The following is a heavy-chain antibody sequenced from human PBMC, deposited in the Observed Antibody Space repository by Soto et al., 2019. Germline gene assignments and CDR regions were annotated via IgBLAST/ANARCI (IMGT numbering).Heavy chain of an antibody. CDR1: GFTFSSYS. D-gene: IGHD2-8*01. J-gene: IGHJ4*02. CDR2: IGGTSGHI. Sequence: GGSLRLSCAASGFTFSSYSMVWVRQAPEKGLEWVSSIGGTSGHIYYADSLKGRFTISRDNAKNSLYLQMNSLRVEDTAVYYCARTNGAYSNYFDDWGQGTLVTVSS. V-gene: IGHV3-21*01. CDR3: ARTNGAYSNYFDD.